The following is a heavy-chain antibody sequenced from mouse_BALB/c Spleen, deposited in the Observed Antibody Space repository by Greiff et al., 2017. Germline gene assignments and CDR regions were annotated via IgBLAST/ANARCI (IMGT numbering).Heavy chain of an antibody. CDR3: ARRYGYDTYYYAMDY. V-gene: IGHV1-9*01. D-gene: IGHD2-2*01. Sequence: QVQLQQSGAELMKPGASVKISCKATGYTFSSYWIEWVKQRPGHGLEWIGEILPGSGSTNYNEKFKGKATFTADTSSNTAYMQLSSLTSEDSAVYYCARRYGYDTYYYAMDYWGQGTSVTVSS. J-gene: IGHJ4*01. CDR2: ILPGSGST. CDR1: GYTFSSYW.